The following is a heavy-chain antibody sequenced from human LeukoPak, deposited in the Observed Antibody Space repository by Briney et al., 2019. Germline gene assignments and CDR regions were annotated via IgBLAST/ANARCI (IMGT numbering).Heavy chain of an antibody. J-gene: IGHJ3*02. V-gene: IGHV3-7*01. CDR1: GFTFSSYW. D-gene: IGHD6-19*01. CDR2: IKQDGSEK. Sequence: PGGSLRLSCAASGFTFSSYWMSWVRQAPGKGLEWVANIKQDGSEKYYVDSVKGRFTISRDNAKNSLYLQMNSLRAEDTAVYYCARDQGLVNPPDAFDIGGQGTMVTVS. CDR3: ARDQGLVNPPDAFDI.